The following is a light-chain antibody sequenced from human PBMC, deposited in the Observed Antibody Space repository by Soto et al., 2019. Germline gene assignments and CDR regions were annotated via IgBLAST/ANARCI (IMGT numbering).Light chain of an antibody. CDR2: KAS. Sequence: DIQMTQSPSTLSASVGDRVTITCRASQTISSWLAWYQQKPGKAPKLLIYKASTLKSGVPSRFSGSGSGTEFTLTISSLQPDDFATYXXXHYNXXSEAFGQGTKVDIK. CDR3: XHYNXXSEA. V-gene: IGKV1-5*03. CDR1: QTISSW. J-gene: IGKJ1*01.